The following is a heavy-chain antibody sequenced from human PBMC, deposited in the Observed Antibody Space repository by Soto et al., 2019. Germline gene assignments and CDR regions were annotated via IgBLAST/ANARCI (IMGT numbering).Heavy chain of an antibody. V-gene: IGHV1-24*01. CDR1: GYTLTELY. CDR2: FDPEDGET. D-gene: IGHD2-15*01. J-gene: IGHJ1*01. Sequence: ASVKVSCKVSGYTLTELYMHWVRQAPGKGREWMGGFDPEDGETIYAQKFQGRVTMTEDTSTDTAYMELSSLRSEDTAVYYCATDPGYCSGGSCSFRHWGQGXLVTVSS. CDR3: ATDPGYCSGGSCSFRH.